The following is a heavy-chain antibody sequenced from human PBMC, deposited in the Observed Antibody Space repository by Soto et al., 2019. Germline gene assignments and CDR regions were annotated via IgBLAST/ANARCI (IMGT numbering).Heavy chain of an antibody. CDR3: APGDYYGSGYGMDV. V-gene: IGHV1-18*01. J-gene: IGHJ6*02. CDR1: GYTFNNYG. D-gene: IGHD3-10*01. Sequence: GASVKVSCKASGYTFNNYGITWARQAPGQGLEWMGWISAYNGHTNYAQKLQGRVTMTTDTSTSTAYMELRSLRSDDTAVYYCAPGDYYGSGYGMDVWGQGTTVTV. CDR2: ISAYNGHT.